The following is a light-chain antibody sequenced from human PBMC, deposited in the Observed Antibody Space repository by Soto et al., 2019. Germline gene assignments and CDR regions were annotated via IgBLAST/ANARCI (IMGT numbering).Light chain of an antibody. CDR3: QSYDSSLSGWV. CDR1: SSNIGAGYD. CDR2: GNT. V-gene: IGLV1-40*01. Sequence: QSVLTQPPSVSGAPGQRVTISCTGSSSNIGAGYDVHWYQQLPGTAPKLPIYGNTNRPSGVPDRCSGSKSGTSASLAIPGLRAEDEADYYCQSYDSSLSGWVFGGGTKLTVL. J-gene: IGLJ3*02.